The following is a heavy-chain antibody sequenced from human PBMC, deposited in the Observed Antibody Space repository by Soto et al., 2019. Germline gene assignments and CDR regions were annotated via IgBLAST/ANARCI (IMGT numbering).Heavy chain of an antibody. Sequence: GGSLRLSCAASGFTVSSNYMSWVRQAPGKGLEWVSVIYSGGSTYYADSVKGRFTISRDNSKNTLYLQMNSLRAEDTAVYYCARERYCSGGSCYSYGMDVWGQGTTVTVSS. J-gene: IGHJ6*02. CDR1: GFTVSSNY. CDR3: ARERYCSGGSCYSYGMDV. V-gene: IGHV3-53*01. CDR2: IYSGGST. D-gene: IGHD2-15*01.